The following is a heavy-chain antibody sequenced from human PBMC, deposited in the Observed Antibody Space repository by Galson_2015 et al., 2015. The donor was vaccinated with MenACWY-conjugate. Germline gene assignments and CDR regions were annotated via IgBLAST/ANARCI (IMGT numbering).Heavy chain of an antibody. CDR3: AKDPSISWPYYFDY. V-gene: IGHV3-23*01. CDR2: ISGSDVST. J-gene: IGHJ4*02. CDR1: GFTFSNYA. D-gene: IGHD6-13*01. Sequence: SPRLSCAASGFTFSNYAMTWVRQAPGKGLEWVSSISGSDVSTYYAAPVKGRFTISRDNSQNTLFLQMNNLRAEDTAVYYCAKDPSISWPYYFDYWGQGTLVTVSS.